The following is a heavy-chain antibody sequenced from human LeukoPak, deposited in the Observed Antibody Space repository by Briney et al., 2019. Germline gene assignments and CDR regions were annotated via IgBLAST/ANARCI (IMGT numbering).Heavy chain of an antibody. CDR2: INPNSGGT. Sequence: ASVKVSCKASGYTFTGYYMHWVRQAPGQGLEWMGWINPNSGGTNYAQKFQGRVTMTRDTSVSTAYMELGRLRSDDTAVYYCARALSLRYYGSGSYYNGHFDYWGQGTLVTVSS. V-gene: IGHV1-2*02. CDR1: GYTFTGYY. J-gene: IGHJ4*02. CDR3: ARALSLRYYGSGSYYNGHFDY. D-gene: IGHD3-10*01.